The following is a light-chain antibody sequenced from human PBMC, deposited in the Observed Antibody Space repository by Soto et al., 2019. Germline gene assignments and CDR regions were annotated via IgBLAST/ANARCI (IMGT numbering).Light chain of an antibody. V-gene: IGLV2-8*01. CDR1: SSDVGAYNF. J-gene: IGLJ1*01. CDR2: DVS. CDR3: SSYAGTHVV. Sequence: QSVLTHPPSASGSPGQSVAISCTGTSSDVGAYNFVSWYQQHPGKAPKLMIYDVSQRPSGVPDRFSGSKSGNTASLTVSGLQAEDEADYYCSSYAGTHVVFGTGTKVTVL.